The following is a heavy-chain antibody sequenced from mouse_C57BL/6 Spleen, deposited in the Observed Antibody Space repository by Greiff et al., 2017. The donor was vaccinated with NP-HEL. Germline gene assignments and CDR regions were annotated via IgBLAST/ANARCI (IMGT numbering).Heavy chain of an antibody. CDR1: GFTFSSYA. CDR3: TRGVFDY. V-gene: IGHV5-9-1*02. CDR2: ISSGGDYI. Sequence: EVMLVESGAGLVKPGGSLKLSCAASGFTFSSYAMSWVRQTPEKRLEWVAYISSGGDYIYYADTVKGRFTISRDNARNTLYLQMSGLKSEDTAMYYCTRGVFDYWGQGTTLTVSS. J-gene: IGHJ2*01.